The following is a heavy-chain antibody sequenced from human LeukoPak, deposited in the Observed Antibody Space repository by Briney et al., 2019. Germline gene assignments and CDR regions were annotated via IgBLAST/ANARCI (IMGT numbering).Heavy chain of an antibody. CDR1: GFTFSSYA. Sequence: GGSLRLSCAASGFTFSSYAMSWVRQAPGKGLEWVSAISGSGGSTYYADSVKGRFTIPRDNSKNTLYLQMNSLRAEDTAVYYCAKVRIAARVFDYWGQGTLVTVSS. CDR2: ISGSGGST. D-gene: IGHD6-6*01. CDR3: AKVRIAARVFDY. J-gene: IGHJ4*02. V-gene: IGHV3-23*01.